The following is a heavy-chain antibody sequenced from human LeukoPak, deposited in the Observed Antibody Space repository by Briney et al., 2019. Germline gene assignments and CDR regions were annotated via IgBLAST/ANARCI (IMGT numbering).Heavy chain of an antibody. J-gene: IGHJ5*02. CDR1: GGSISSGSYY. Sequence: SETLSLTCTVSGGSISSGSYYWSWIRQPVGKGLEWIGRIYTSGSTNYNPSLKSRVTMSVDTSKNQFSLKLSSVTAADTAVYYCARAYYDFWSEYNWFDPWGQGTLVTVSS. CDR3: ARAYYDFWSEYNWFDP. V-gene: IGHV4-61*02. CDR2: IYTSGST. D-gene: IGHD3-3*01.